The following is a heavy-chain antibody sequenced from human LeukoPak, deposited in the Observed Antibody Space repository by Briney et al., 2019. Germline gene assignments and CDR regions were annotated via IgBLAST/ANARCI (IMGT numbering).Heavy chain of an antibody. CDR1: GFTFSSYE. CDR3: ARGRKLGIDY. J-gene: IGHJ4*02. CDR2: ISSSGSTI. D-gene: IGHD7-27*01. Sequence: GGSLRLSRAASGFTFSSYEMNWVRQAPGKGLEWVSYISSSGSTIYYADSVKGRFTISRDNAKNSLYLQMNSLRAEDTAAYYCARGRKLGIDYWGQGTLVTVSS. V-gene: IGHV3-48*03.